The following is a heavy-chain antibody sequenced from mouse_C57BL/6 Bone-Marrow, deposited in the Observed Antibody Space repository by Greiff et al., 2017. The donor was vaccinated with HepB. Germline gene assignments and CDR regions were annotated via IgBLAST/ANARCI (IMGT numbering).Heavy chain of an antibody. V-gene: IGHV1-72*01. Sequence: QVHVKQPGAELVKPGASVKLSCKASGYTFTSYWMHWVKQRPGRGLEWIGRIDPNSGGTKYNEKFKSKATLTVDKPSSTAYMQLSSLTSEDSAVYYCARRDGSSHWYFDVWGTGTTVTVSS. D-gene: IGHD1-1*01. CDR3: ARRDGSSHWYFDV. CDR2: IDPNSGGT. CDR1: GYTFTSYW. J-gene: IGHJ1*03.